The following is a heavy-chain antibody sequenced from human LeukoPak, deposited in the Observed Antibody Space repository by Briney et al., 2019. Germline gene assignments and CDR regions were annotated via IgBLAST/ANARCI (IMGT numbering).Heavy chain of an antibody. J-gene: IGHJ3*02. Sequence: SSVKVSCKASGGTFSSYAISWVRQAPGQGLEWMGGIIPIFGTANYAQKFQGRVTITTDESTSTAYMELSSLRSEDTAVYYCARCPVTMVRGVIIVDAFDIWGQGTMVTVSS. V-gene: IGHV1-69*05. CDR1: GGTFSSYA. CDR2: IIPIFGTA. CDR3: ARCPVTMVRGVIIVDAFDI. D-gene: IGHD3-10*01.